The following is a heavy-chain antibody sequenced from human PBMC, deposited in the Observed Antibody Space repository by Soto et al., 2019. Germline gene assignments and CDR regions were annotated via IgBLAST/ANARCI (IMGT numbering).Heavy chain of an antibody. V-gene: IGHV4-39*01. CDR1: GGSISSSSYY. D-gene: IGHD6-6*01. CDR3: ASHSSSFLGFGHYYYCGMDV. J-gene: IGHJ6*02. Sequence: ASETLSLTCTVSGGSISSSSYYWGWIRQPPGKGLEWIGSIYYSGSTYYNPSLKSRVTISVDTSKNQFSLKLSSVTAADTAVYYCASHSSSFLGFGHYYYCGMDVWGQGTTVSVSS. CDR2: IYYSGST.